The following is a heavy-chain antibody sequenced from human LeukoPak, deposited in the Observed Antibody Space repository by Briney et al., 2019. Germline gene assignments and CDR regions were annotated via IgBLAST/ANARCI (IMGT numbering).Heavy chain of an antibody. D-gene: IGHD5-12*01. J-gene: IGHJ4*02. V-gene: IGHV3-23*01. CDR1: GFTFSSYA. CDR3: AKDLDIVATITGN. Sequence: PGGSLRLSCAASGFTFSSYAMSWVRQAPGKGLEWVSGVSGSGGSTYYADSVKGRFTISRDNSKNTLYLQMNSLRAEDTAVYYCAKDLDIVATITGNWGQGTLVTDSS. CDR2: VSGSGGST.